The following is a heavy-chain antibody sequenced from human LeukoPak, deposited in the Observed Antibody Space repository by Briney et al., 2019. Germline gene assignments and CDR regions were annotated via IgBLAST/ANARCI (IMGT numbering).Heavy chain of an antibody. Sequence: PGGSLRLSCTASGFSFNRYSMNWVRQAPGKGLEWIPYISSDGSTIYYADSVKGRFTISRDNARNSLYLQMNSLRAEDTAVYYCARDPAMQTWLSAYYFDYWGQGTQVTVSS. CDR2: ISSDGSTI. CDR1: GFSFNRYS. J-gene: IGHJ4*02. V-gene: IGHV3-48*01. CDR3: ARDPAMQTWLSAYYFDY. D-gene: IGHD3-22*01.